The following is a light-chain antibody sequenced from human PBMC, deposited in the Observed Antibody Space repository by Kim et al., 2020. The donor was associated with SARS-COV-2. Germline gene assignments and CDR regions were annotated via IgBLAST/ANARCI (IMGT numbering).Light chain of an antibody. Sequence: SSELTQDPAVSVALGQTVRITCLGDSLRNSYANWYQQKPGQAPVLVIYGQNNRPSGIPDRFSVTSSGNTASLTITGAQAEDEADYYCDSRDSSTYHLVFGGGTQLTVL. CDR2: GQN. J-gene: IGLJ2*01. CDR1: SLRNSY. V-gene: IGLV3-19*01. CDR3: DSRDSSTYHLV.